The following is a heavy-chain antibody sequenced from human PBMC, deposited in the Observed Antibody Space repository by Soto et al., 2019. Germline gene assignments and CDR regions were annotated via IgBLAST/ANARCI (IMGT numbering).Heavy chain of an antibody. CDR1: GDSISSYY. J-gene: IGHJ4*01. Sequence: PSETLSLTCTVSGDSISSYYWSWIRQPPGKGLEWIGYIHYSGSTNYNPSLKSRVTISVDTSKNQFSLKLRSVTAADTAVYFCARLGGYYQAFDQWGQGAPVTVSS. V-gene: IGHV4-59*08. D-gene: IGHD3-22*01. CDR3: ARLGGYYQAFDQ. CDR2: IHYSGST.